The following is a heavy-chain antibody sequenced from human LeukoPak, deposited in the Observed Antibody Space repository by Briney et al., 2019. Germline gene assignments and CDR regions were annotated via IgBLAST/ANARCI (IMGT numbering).Heavy chain of an antibody. Sequence: GGSLRLSCAASGFTFSGYEMNWVRQALGKGLEWVSYISRSGTIIPYADSVKGRFTISRDNAKNSLYLQMNSLRAEDTAVYYCARERDDYYFDYWGQGTLVTVSS. J-gene: IGHJ4*02. D-gene: IGHD3-3*01. CDR1: GFTFSGYE. CDR3: ARERDDYYFDY. V-gene: IGHV3-48*03. CDR2: ISRSGTII.